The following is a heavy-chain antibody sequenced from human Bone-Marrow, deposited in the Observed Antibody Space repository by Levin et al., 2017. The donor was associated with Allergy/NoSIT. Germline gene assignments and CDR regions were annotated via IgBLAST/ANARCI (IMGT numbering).Heavy chain of an antibody. Sequence: SETLSLTCTVSGGSISSYYWSWIRQPPGKGLEWIGYIYYSGSTNYNPSLKSRVTISVDTSKNQFSLKLSSVTAADTAVYYCARGEYYDFWSGYISGMDVWGQGTTVTVSS. J-gene: IGHJ6*02. CDR1: GGSISSYY. V-gene: IGHV4-59*01. CDR3: ARGEYYDFWSGYISGMDV. D-gene: IGHD3-3*01. CDR2: IYYSGST.